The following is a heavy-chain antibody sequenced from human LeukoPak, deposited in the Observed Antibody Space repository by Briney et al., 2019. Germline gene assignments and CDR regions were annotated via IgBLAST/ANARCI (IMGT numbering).Heavy chain of an antibody. CDR2: ISGSGGST. D-gene: IGHD3-10*01. CDR1: GFTFSTYS. V-gene: IGHV3-23*01. Sequence: GSLRLSCAASGFTFSTYSMNWVRQAPGKGLEWVSGISGSGGSTYYADSVKGRFTISRDNSKNRLYLQMNSLRAEDTAVYYCAKRPRGNYLDPFDYWGQGTLVTVSS. CDR3: AKRPRGNYLDPFDY. J-gene: IGHJ4*02.